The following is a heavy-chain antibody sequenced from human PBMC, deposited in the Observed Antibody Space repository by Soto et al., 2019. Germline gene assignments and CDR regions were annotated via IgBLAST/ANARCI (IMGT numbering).Heavy chain of an antibody. V-gene: IGHV3-23*01. D-gene: IGHD3-10*01. J-gene: IGHJ5*02. Sequence: GGSLRLSCAASGFSLGSNSMAWVRQAPGERLQWISGISNDGSITFYVDSVRGRFTISRDTSRNTLYLQMDSLRVEDTALYFCAKWSGFGDAWGQGTLVTVSS. CDR2: ISNDGSIT. CDR3: AKWSGFGDA. CDR1: GFSLGSNS.